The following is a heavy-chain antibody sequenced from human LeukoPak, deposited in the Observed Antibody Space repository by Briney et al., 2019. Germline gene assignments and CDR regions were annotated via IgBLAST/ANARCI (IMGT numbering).Heavy chain of an antibody. CDR3: ARDDWAVAGY. CDR1: GGSTSSYY. J-gene: IGHJ4*02. Sequence: PSETLSLTCTVSGGSTSSYYWSWIRQPPGKGLEWIGYIYYSGSTNYNPSLKSRVTMSVDTSKNQFSLKLSSVTAADTAVYYCARDDWAVAGYWGQGTLVTVSS. D-gene: IGHD6-19*01. V-gene: IGHV4-59*12. CDR2: IYYSGST.